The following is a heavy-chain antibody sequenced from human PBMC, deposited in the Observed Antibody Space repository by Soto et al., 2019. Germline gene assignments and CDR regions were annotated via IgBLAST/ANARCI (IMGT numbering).Heavy chain of an antibody. CDR2: FYWDDDK. CDR3: AHRRSGYFDS. J-gene: IGHJ4*02. Sequence: QITLKESGPTLVKPTQTLTLTCTFSGFSLTETGMGVGWIRQPPGKALEWLALFYWDDDKRYSPSLKRGLTISKDASTNQVVLTKTNVDAVDTDTWYCAHRRSGYFDSWGQGTLVTVSS. V-gene: IGHV2-5*02. CDR1: GFSLTETGMG.